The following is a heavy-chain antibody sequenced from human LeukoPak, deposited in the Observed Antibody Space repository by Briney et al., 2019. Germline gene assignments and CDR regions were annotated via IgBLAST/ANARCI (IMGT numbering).Heavy chain of an antibody. J-gene: IGHJ1*01. D-gene: IGHD2-2*01. CDR3: ARGRSLDYCSSTTCYAHSGV. CDR2: ISSDGSDT. V-gene: IGHV3-30*04. Sequence: GGSLRLSCAASGFTFSTYAMHWVRQAPGKGLEWVALISSDGSDTYYADSVKGRFTGSRDNSKSTLFLQMNGRRGEDTAVFYCARGRSLDYCSSTTCYAHSGVWGQGTLVTVSS. CDR1: GFTFSTYA.